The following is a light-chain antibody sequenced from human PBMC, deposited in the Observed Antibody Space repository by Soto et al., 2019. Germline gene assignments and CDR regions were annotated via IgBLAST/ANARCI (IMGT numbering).Light chain of an antibody. CDR1: QSISSW. CDR2: KAS. CDR3: QQYKSYPLT. V-gene: IGKV1-5*03. J-gene: IGKJ4*01. Sequence: DIQMTQSPASLSASVTDRVTITCRASQSISSWLAWYQQKPGKAPNLLIYKASTLESGVPSRFSGSGSGTEFTLTISSVQPDDFATYYCQQYKSYPLTFGGGTKVDIK.